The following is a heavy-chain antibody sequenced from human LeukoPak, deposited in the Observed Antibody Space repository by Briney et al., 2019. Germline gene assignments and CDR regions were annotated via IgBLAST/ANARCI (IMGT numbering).Heavy chain of an antibody. CDR2: INPNSGGT. CDR3: ARSSGSLPYNWFDP. J-gene: IGHJ5*02. D-gene: IGHD1-26*01. CDR1: GYTFTGYY. V-gene: IGHV1-2*06. Sequence: GASVKVSCKASGYTFTGYYTHWVRQAPGQGLEWMGRINPNSGGTNYAQKFQGRVTMTRDTSISTAYMELSRLRSDDTAVYYCARSSGSLPYNWFDPWGQGTLVTVSS.